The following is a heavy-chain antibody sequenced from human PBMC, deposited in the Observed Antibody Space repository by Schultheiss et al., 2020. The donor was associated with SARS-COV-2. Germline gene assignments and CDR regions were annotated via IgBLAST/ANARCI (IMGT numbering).Heavy chain of an antibody. CDR3: ARDPSTDYGDYVDYYYYGMDV. Sequence: GSLRLSCAVYGGSFSGYYWSWIRQPPGKGLEWIGSIYYSGSTYYNPSLKSRVTISVDTSKNQFSLKLSSVTAADTAVYYCARDPSTDYGDYVDYYYYGMDVWGQGTTVTVSS. CDR2: IYYSGST. V-gene: IGHV4-34*01. J-gene: IGHJ6*02. D-gene: IGHD4-17*01. CDR1: GGSFSGYY.